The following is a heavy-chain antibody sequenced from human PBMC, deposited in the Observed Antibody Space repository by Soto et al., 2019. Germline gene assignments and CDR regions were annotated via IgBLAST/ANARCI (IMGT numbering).Heavy chain of an antibody. D-gene: IGHD3-16*01. V-gene: IGHV4-59*08. J-gene: IGHJ4*02. CDR3: ARRWGDYFDY. CDR1: GGSISSYY. Sequence: KPSETLSLTCTVSGGSISSYYWSWIRQPPGKGLEWIGYIYYSGSTNYNPSLKSRVTISVDTSKNQFSLKLSSVTAADTAVYYCARRWGDYFDYWGQGTLVTVSS. CDR2: IYYSGST.